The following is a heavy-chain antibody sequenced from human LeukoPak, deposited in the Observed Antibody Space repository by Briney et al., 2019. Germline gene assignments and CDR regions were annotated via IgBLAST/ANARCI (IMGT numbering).Heavy chain of an antibody. V-gene: IGHV3-7*01. J-gene: IGHJ4*02. CDR2: IKQDGSEK. Sequence: PGGSLRLSCAASGFTFSNAWMSWVRQAPGKGLEWVANIKQDGSEKYYVDSVKGRFTISRDNAKNSLYLQMNSLRAEDTAVYYCARELGGGNGVLDYWGQGTLVTVSS. CDR3: ARELGGGNGVLDY. CDR1: GFTFSNAW. D-gene: IGHD4-23*01.